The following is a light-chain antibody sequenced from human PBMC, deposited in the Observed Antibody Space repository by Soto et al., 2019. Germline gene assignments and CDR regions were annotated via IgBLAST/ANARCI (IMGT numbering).Light chain of an antibody. J-gene: IGKJ3*01. CDR3: QESYSTPSVT. CDR2: AAS. Sequence: DIQMTQSPSSMSASVGDSVTITCRASQSISAYLNWYQQKPGKAPKLLIYAASRLQSGVPSRFSGSGSGTDSTLTISSLQPEDFATYYCQESYSTPSVTFGPGTKVDIK. V-gene: IGKV1-39*01. CDR1: QSISAY.